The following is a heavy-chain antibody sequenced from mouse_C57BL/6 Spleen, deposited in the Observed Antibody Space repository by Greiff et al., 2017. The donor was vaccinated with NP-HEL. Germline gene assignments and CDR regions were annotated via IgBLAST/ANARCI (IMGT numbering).Heavy chain of an antibody. CDR1: GFTFSDYG. D-gene: IGHD3-3*01. V-gene: IGHV5-17*01. Sequence: EVNVVESGGGLVKPGGSLKLSCAASGFTFSDYGMHWVRQAPEKGLEWVAYISSGSSTIYYADTVKGRFTISRDNAKNTLFLQMTSLRSEDTAMYYCARREGPWFAYWGQGTLVTVSA. CDR2: ISSGSSTI. CDR3: ARREGPWFAY. J-gene: IGHJ3*01.